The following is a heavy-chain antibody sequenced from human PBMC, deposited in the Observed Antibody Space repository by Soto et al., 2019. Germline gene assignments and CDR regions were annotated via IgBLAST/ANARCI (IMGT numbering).Heavy chain of an antibody. Sequence: ASVKVSCKASGYTFTGYYMHWVRQAPGQGLEWMGWINPNSGGTNYAQKFQGWVTMTRDTSISTAYMELSRLRSDDTAVYYCARAMASMYSSGWYSFDYWGQGTLVTVSS. J-gene: IGHJ4*02. CDR1: GYTFTGYY. CDR2: INPNSGGT. D-gene: IGHD6-19*01. V-gene: IGHV1-2*04. CDR3: ARAMASMYSSGWYSFDY.